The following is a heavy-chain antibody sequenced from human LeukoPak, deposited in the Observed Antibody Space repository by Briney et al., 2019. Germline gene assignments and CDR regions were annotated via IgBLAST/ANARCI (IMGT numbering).Heavy chain of an antibody. CDR2: INPYSGGT. CDR1: GYTLTGYY. CDR3: AINYGSGSYYQNYFDY. D-gene: IGHD3-10*01. V-gene: IGHV1-2*02. Sequence: ASVNVSFKASGYTLTGYYMHWVRQAPGQGLEWKGWINPYSGGTKYAHKFQGRVTMTRDTSISTAYMELSRLRSDDTAVYYCAINYGSGSYYQNYFDYWGQGTLVTVSS. J-gene: IGHJ4*02.